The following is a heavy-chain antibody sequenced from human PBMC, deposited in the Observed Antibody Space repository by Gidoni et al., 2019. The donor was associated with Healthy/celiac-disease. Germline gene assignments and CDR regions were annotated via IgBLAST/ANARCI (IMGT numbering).Heavy chain of an antibody. V-gene: IGHV5-51*01. D-gene: IGHD1-20*01. CDR3: ARQYMCDY. CDR1: GYSFTNSS. Sequence: EVQLVQSAAAVRKPGASLKISCKASGYSFTNSSIGWVRQMPGKGLEWLGIIYPVASNTKYSPAFQGQVTISADKSTSTAYLQWSSLKASDTAIYYCARQYMCDYWGQGTLVTVSS. J-gene: IGHJ4*02. CDR2: IYPVASNT.